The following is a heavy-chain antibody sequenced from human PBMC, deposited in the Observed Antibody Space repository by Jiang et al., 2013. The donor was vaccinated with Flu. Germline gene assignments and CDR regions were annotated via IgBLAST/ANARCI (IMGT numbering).Heavy chain of an antibody. V-gene: IGHV1-18*01. D-gene: IGHD6-13*01. CDR2: ISAYNGNT. J-gene: IGHJ6*02. CDR3: ARAEGQQLGSGYYGMDV. CDR1: G. Sequence: GISWVRQAPGQGLEWMGWISAYNGNTNYAQKLQGRVTMTTDTSTSTAYMELRSLRSDDTAVYYCARAEGQQLGSGYYGMDVWGQGTTVTVSS.